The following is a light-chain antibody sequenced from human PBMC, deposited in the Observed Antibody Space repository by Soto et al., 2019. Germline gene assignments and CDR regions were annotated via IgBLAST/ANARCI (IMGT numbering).Light chain of an antibody. J-gene: IGKJ5*01. CDR3: QQRSNWPPIT. Sequence: IVLTPSPATLCFSPGERSTLYFRSSQSVSSYLAWYQQKPGQAPRLLIYDASNRATGIPARFSGSGSGTDFTLTISSLEPEDFAVYYCQQRSNWPPITFGQGTRLEI. CDR1: QSVSSY. CDR2: DAS. V-gene: IGKV3-11*01.